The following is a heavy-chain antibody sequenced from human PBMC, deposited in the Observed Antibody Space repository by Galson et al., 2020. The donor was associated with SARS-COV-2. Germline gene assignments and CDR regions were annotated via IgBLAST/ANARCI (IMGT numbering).Heavy chain of an antibody. J-gene: IGHJ6*02. V-gene: IGHV3-74*01. D-gene: IGHD2-2*01. CDR2: IKPDGTGL. CDR1: GFIFSDYY. CDR3: VRGTNAWTGVDV. Sequence: TGGSLRLSCTISGFIFSDYYMHWVRQGLGKGLVWVSRIKPDGTGLNYADSVKGRFPISRDNAKNTLYLQMNSLRVDDTAVYYCVRGTNAWTGVDVWGQGTTVTVSS.